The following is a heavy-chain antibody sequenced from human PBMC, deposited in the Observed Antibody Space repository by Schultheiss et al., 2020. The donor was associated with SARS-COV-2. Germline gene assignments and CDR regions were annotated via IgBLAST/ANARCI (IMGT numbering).Heavy chain of an antibody. CDR3: AMLSDSGYDPKNWYYFDY. V-gene: IGHV1-18*01. D-gene: IGHD5-12*01. CDR1: GGTFSSYG. Sequence: ASVKVSCKASGGTFSSYGISWVRQAPGQGLEWMGWISAYNGNTNYAQKLQGRVTMTTDTSISTAYMELSSLRSEDTAVYYCAMLSDSGYDPKNWYYFDYWGQGTLVTVSS. CDR2: ISAYNGNT. J-gene: IGHJ4*02.